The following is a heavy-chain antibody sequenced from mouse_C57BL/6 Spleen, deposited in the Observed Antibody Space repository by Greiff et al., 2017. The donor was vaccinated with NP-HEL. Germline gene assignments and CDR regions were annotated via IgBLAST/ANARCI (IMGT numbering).Heavy chain of an antibody. CDR3: AREDSSKFDY. J-gene: IGHJ2*01. D-gene: IGHD3-2*01. V-gene: IGHV5-4*01. CDR2: ISDGGSYT. Sequence: DVKGGEVGGGLVKPGGSLKLSCAASGFTFSSYAMSWVRQTPEKRLEWVATISDGGSYTYYPDNVKGRFTISRDNAKNNLYLQMSHLKSEDTAMYYCAREDSSKFDYWGQGTTLTVSS. CDR1: GFTFSSYA.